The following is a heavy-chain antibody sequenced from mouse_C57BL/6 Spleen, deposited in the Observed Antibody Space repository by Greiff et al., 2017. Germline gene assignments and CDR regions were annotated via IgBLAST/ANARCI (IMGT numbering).Heavy chain of an antibody. V-gene: IGHV1-22*01. Sequence: EVHLVESGPELVKPGASVKMSCKASGYTFTDYNMHWVKQSHGKSLEWIGYINPNNGGTSYNQKFKGKATLTVNKSSSTAYMELRSLTSEDSAVYYCAREGDGYWYFDVWGTGTTVTVSS. CDR1: GYTFTDYN. D-gene: IGHD3-3*01. J-gene: IGHJ1*03. CDR3: AREGDGYWYFDV. CDR2: INPNNGGT.